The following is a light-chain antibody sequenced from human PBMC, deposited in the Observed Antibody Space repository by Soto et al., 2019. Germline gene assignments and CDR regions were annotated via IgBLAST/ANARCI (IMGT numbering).Light chain of an antibody. CDR1: LQNIY. V-gene: IGLV1-47*01. J-gene: IGLJ3*02. CDR2: RNN. CDR3: AAWVDTLSSWV. Sequence: QSVLTQPPSASGTPGQGVTISCSGDLQNIYIYWYQQLPGAAPRLLILRNNQRPSGVPDRFSGSKSDTSASLAIRGVRSEDEATSFCAAWVDTLSSWVFGGGTKVTVL.